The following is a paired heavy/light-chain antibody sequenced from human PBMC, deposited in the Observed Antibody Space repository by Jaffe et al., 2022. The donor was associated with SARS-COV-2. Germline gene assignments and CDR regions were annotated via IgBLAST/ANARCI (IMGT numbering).Heavy chain of an antibody. V-gene: IGHV4-61*02. CDR1: GASINSGSYY. J-gene: IGHJ5*02. CDR3: SRDGTLKWFDP. Sequence: QVQLQESGPGLVKPSQTLSLTCTVSGASINSGSYYWSWIRQPAGKGLEWIGRVTSSGSNNYNPSLKSRVTISLDTSKNQFSLKLSSVTAADTAVYFCSRDGTLKWFDPWGQGTLVTVSS. CDR2: VTSSGSN.
Light chain of an antibody. CDR3: HRYNTSPDI. Sequence: EIVLTQSPGTLSLSPGERATLSCRASQSVSSYLAWYQQKPGQAPRLLIYGASSRATGIPDRFSGSGSATDFTLTISRLEPEDSAVYYCHRYNTSPDIFGGGTKVEI. J-gene: IGKJ4*01. CDR2: GAS. CDR1: QSVSSY. V-gene: IGKV3-20*01.